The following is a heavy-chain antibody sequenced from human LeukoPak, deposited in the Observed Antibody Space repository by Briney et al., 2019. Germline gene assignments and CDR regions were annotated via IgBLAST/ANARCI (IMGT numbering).Heavy chain of an antibody. D-gene: IGHD6-13*01. CDR1: GFTFSSYR. Sequence: GGSLRLSCAASGFTFSSYRMNWVRQAPGKGLEWVSSITSSGSYIYYADSLRGRFTISRDNSKNTLYLQMNSLRAEDTAVYYCARDPSSWSSSWNDYWGQGTLVTVSS. CDR2: ITSSGSYI. J-gene: IGHJ4*02. CDR3: ARDPSSWSSSWNDY. V-gene: IGHV3-21*01.